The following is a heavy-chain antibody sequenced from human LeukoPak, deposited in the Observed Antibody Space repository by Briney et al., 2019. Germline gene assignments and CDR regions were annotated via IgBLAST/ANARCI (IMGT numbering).Heavy chain of an antibody. CDR2: IKQDGSEK. CDR1: GFTFSSYW. Sequence: GGSLRLSCAASGFTFSSYWMSWVRQAPGKGLEWVANIKQDGSEKYYVDSVKGRFTISRDNAKNSLYLQMNSLRAEDTAVYYCARVVPGYHSIAPNDAFDIWGQGTMVTVSS. V-gene: IGHV3-7*01. D-gene: IGHD2-2*01. J-gene: IGHJ3*02. CDR3: ARVVPGYHSIAPNDAFDI.